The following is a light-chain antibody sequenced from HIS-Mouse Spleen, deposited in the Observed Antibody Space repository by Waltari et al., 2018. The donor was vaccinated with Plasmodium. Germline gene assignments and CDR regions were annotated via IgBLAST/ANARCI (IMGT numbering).Light chain of an antibody. CDR2: DNN. Sequence: QSVLTQPPSVSAAPGQKVTIPCSGSSSNIGNNYVSWYQQLPGTAPKLLIYDNNKRPTGIPARFSGSKSGTSATLGITGLQTGDEADYYCGTWDSSLSAGVVFGGGTKLTVL. CDR3: GTWDSSLSAGVV. J-gene: IGLJ2*01. V-gene: IGLV1-51*01. CDR1: SSNIGNNY.